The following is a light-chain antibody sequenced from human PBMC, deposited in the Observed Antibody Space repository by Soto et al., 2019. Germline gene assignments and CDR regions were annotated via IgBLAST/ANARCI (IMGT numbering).Light chain of an antibody. V-gene: IGKV3-20*01. CDR2: GAS. CDR1: RSVSSRY. J-gene: IGKJ2*01. CDR3: HQYGYSPNT. Sequence: EIVLTQSAGTLSLCPGERATLSCRASRSVSSRYLAWYQQKAGQAPRLLISGASSRATGIPDRFSGSGSGTDFTLIISRLEPEDFAMYYCHQYGYSPNTFGQGTKVEIK.